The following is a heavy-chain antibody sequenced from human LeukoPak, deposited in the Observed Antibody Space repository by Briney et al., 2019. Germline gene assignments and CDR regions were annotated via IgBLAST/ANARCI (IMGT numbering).Heavy chain of an antibody. CDR3: ARDVPVRYYDY. J-gene: IGHJ4*02. Sequence: PSETLPLTCTVSGGSVSSGSYFWSWIRQPPGKGLEWIGHIYYSGSTNYDPSLKSRVTISIHTSKNQFSLKLSSVTAADTAVYYCARDVPVRYYDYWGQGTLVTVSS. CDR2: IYYSGST. V-gene: IGHV4-61*01. CDR1: GGSVSSGSYF.